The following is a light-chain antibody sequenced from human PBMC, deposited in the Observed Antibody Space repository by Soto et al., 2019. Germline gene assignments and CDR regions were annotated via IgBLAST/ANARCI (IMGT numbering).Light chain of an antibody. CDR1: QSIRTY. V-gene: IGKV1-39*01. Sequence: DFRVTQSPSSLSASVGDRVTITCRTSQSIRTYLNWYQQVPGKAPKLLIYAASILQHGVPSRFRGSGSGTDFTLTITSLQPEDFATYSCQQSYNTPWTFGQGTKVKIK. CDR2: AAS. CDR3: QQSYNTPWT. J-gene: IGKJ1*01.